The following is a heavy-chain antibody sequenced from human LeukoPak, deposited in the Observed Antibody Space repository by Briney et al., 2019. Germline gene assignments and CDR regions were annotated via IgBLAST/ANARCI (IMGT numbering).Heavy chain of an antibody. Sequence: GGSLRLSCAASGFTFSSYWMHWVRQAPGKGLVWVSSISSSSSYIYYADSVKGRFTISRDNAKNSLYLQMNSLRAEDTAVYYCARGDSSGYYILGGVDYWGQGTLVTVSS. CDR3: ARGDSSGYYILGGVDY. V-gene: IGHV3-21*01. CDR2: ISSSSSYI. CDR1: GFTFSSYW. J-gene: IGHJ4*02. D-gene: IGHD3-22*01.